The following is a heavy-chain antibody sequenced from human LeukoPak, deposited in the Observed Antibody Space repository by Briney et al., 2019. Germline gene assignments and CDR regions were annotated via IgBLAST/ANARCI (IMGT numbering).Heavy chain of an antibody. J-gene: IGHJ4*02. Sequence: GGSLRLSCAASGFTFDDYAMHWVRQAPGKGLEWVSGISWNSGSIGYADSVKGRFTISRDNAKNSLYLQMNSLRAEDTALYYCAKGSYGSWSIDYWGQGTLVTVSS. V-gene: IGHV3-9*01. D-gene: IGHD3-10*01. CDR2: ISWNSGSI. CDR3: AKGSYGSWSIDY. CDR1: GFTFDDYA.